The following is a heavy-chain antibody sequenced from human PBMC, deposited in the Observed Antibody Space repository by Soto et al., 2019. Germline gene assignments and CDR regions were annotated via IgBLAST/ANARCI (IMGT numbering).Heavy chain of an antibody. CDR3: ARGERGYSYGYSWFDP. J-gene: IGHJ5*02. D-gene: IGHD5-18*01. V-gene: IGHV4-59*12. CDR1: GGSISSYY. CDR2: IYYSGST. Sequence: PSETLSLTCTVSGGSISSYYWSWIRQPPGKGLEWIGYIYYSGSTNYNPSLKSRVTISVDTSKNQFSLKLSSVTAADTAVYYCARGERGYSYGYSWFDPWGQGTLVTVSS.